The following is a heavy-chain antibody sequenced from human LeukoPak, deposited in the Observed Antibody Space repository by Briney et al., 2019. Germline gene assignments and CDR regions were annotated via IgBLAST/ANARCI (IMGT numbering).Heavy chain of an antibody. V-gene: IGHV4-39*01. Sequence: SETLSLTCTVSGGSISSSSYYWGWIRQPPGKGLEWIGSIYYSGSTYYSPSLKSRVTISVDTSKNQFSLKLSSVTAADTAVYYCARRNYCSGGSCYPTAWFDPWGQGTLVTVSS. J-gene: IGHJ5*02. CDR1: GGSISSSSYY. CDR2: IYYSGST. CDR3: ARRNYCSGGSCYPTAWFDP. D-gene: IGHD2-15*01.